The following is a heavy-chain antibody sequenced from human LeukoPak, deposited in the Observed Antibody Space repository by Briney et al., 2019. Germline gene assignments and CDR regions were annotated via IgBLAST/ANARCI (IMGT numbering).Heavy chain of an antibody. CDR1: GYSISSGYY. CDR3: ARDSKQGYDTSGLSY. V-gene: IGHV4-38-2*02. J-gene: IGHJ4*02. Sequence: PSETLSLTCTVSGYSISSGYYWGWVRQPPGKGLEWIGSIYHSGTTYYNPSLKSRVTISVDTSKNQFSLNLSSVTAADTAVYYCARDSKQGYDTSGLSYWGQGSLVTVSS. D-gene: IGHD3-22*01. CDR2: IYHSGTT.